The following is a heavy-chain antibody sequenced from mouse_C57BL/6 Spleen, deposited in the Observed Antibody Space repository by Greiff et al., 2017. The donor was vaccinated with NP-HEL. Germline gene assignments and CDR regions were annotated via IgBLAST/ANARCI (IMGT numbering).Heavy chain of an antibody. Sequence: VQLKESGPGLVKPSQSLSLTCSVTGYSITSGYYWNWIRQFPGNKLEWMGYISYDGSNNYNPSLKNRISITRDTSKNQFFLKLNSVTTEDTATYYCARDEDYYGSSFAMDYWGQGTSVTVSS. V-gene: IGHV3-6*01. J-gene: IGHJ4*01. D-gene: IGHD1-1*01. CDR2: ISYDGSN. CDR1: GYSITSGYY. CDR3: ARDEDYYGSSFAMDY.